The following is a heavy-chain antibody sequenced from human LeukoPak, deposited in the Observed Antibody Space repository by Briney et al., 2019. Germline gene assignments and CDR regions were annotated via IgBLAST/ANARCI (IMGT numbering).Heavy chain of an antibody. J-gene: IGHJ4*02. D-gene: IGHD3-10*01. V-gene: IGHV3-33*01. CDR1: GFTFSTYG. CDR3: ARASGPFDY. CDR2: IWYDGSNK. Sequence: PGGSLRLSCAASGFTFSTYGMHWVRQAPGKGLEWVAVIWYDGSNKYYADSVQGRFTISRDNSKNTLYLQMNSLRAEDTAVYSCARASGPFDYWGQGTRITVSS.